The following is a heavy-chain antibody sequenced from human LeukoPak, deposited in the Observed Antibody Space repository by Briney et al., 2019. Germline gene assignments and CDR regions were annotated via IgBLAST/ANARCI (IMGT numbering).Heavy chain of an antibody. D-gene: IGHD3-22*01. CDR1: GFTFSSYW. CDR3: ARGGHYYDSSGYYIFR. V-gene: IGHV3-74*01. CDR2: INGDGRNI. J-gene: IGHJ4*02. Sequence: PGGSLRLSCVAPGFTFSSYWMHWVRQDPRKGLVWVSRINGDGRNINYADSVRGRFTISRDNAKNTLYLQMKTLRVEDTAVYYCARGGHYYDSSGYYIFRWGQGTLVTVSS.